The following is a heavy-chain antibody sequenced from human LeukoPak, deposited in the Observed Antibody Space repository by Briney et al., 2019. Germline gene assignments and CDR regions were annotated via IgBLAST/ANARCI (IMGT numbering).Heavy chain of an antibody. D-gene: IGHD2-21*02. CDR3: ARGPYCGGDCYTPPFPDAFDI. CDR2: IIPIFGTA. Sequence: SVKVSCKASGGTFSSYAISWVRQAPGQGLEWMGGIIPIFGTANYAQKFQGRVTMTRDTSTSTVYMELSSLRSEDTAVYYCARGPYCGGDCYTPPFPDAFDIWGQGTMVTVSS. V-gene: IGHV1-69*05. CDR1: GGTFSSYA. J-gene: IGHJ3*02.